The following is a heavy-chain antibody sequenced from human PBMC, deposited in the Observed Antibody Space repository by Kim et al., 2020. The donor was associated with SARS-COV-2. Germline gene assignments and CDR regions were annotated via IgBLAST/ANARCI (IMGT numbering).Heavy chain of an antibody. D-gene: IGHD2-2*01. CDR3: ARENCSSASCFDY. CDR2: IYSGGKT. V-gene: IGHV3-53*04. CDR1: GFIVSSNY. Sequence: GGSLRLSCAASGFIVSSNYMSWVRQAPGKGLEWVSVIYSGGKTMYADSVKGRFTISRHNSKNTLYLQMNSLRAEDTAVYYCARENCSSASCFDYWGQGTLVTVSS. J-gene: IGHJ4*02.